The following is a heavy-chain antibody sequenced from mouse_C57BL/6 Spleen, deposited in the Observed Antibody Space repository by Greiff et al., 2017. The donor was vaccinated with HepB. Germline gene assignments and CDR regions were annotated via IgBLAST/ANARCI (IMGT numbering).Heavy chain of an antibody. J-gene: IGHJ1*03. V-gene: IGHV1-81*01. Sequence: QVQLQQSGAELARPGASVKLSCKASGYTFTSYGISWVKQRTGQGLEWIGEIYPRSGNTYYNEKFKGKATLTADKSSSTAYMELRSLTSEDSAVYFCARSRDDGYPYWYFDVWGTGTTVTVSS. CDR2: IYPRSGNT. CDR3: ARSRDDGYPYWYFDV. CDR1: GYTFTSYG. D-gene: IGHD2-3*01.